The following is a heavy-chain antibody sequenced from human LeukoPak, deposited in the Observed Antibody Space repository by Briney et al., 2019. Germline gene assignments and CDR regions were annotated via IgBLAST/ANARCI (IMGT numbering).Heavy chain of an antibody. CDR1: GXTVSNDH. CDR2: IYPSGTT. J-gene: IGHJ3*02. CDR3: ARRILLSGLDI. V-gene: IGHV3-66*01. D-gene: IGHD2-15*01. Sequence: GGSLRLSCAASGXTVSNDHVTWVRQAPGKGLEWISVIYPSGTTQYANSVKGRFTISRDISKNTLYLQMNSLRDEDTAVYFCARRILLSGLDIWGQGTMVTVSS.